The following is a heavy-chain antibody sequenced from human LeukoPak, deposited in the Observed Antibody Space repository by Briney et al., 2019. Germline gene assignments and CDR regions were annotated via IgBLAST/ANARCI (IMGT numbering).Heavy chain of an antibody. CDR2: ISSSSSYI. CDR3: AGLAVAGTDFDY. CDR1: GFTFSSYS. D-gene: IGHD6-19*01. J-gene: IGHJ4*02. V-gene: IGHV3-21*01. Sequence: PGGSLRLSCAASGFTFSSYSMNWVRQAPGKGLEWVSSISSSSSYIYYADSVKGRFTISRDNAKNSLYLQMNSLRAEDTAVYYCAGLAVAGTDFDYWGQGTLVTVSS.